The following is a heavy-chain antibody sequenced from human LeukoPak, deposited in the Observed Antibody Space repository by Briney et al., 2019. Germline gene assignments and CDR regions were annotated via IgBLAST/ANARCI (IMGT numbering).Heavy chain of an antibody. CDR1: GLTFSDAW. CDR2: ITASGTE. Sequence: PGGSLRLSCAVSGLTFSDAWVVWVRQAPGKGLEWVARITASGTENYAAPVNARFSASRDDSKTTVYLQMTSLTTEDTAVYYCATAPTRGWLPYFDYWGQGTVVTVSS. J-gene: IGHJ4*02. CDR3: ATAPTRGWLPYFDY. D-gene: IGHD5-24*01. V-gene: IGHV3-15*01.